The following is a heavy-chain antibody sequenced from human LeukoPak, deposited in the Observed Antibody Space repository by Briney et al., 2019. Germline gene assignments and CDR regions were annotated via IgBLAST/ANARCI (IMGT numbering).Heavy chain of an antibody. D-gene: IGHD6-13*01. J-gene: IGHJ4*02. V-gene: IGHV1-2*02. CDR2: INPNSGGT. CDR1: GYTFTSYG. Sequence: ASVKVSCKASGYTFTSYGISWVRQAPGQGLEWMGWINPNSGGTNYAQKFQGRVTMTRDTSISTAYMELSRLRSDDTAVYYCASSSSWLPLDYWGQGTLVTVSS. CDR3: ASSSSWLPLDY.